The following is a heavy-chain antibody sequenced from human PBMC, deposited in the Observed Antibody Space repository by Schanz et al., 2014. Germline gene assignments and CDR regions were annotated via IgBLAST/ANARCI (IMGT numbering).Heavy chain of an antibody. J-gene: IGHJ5*01. CDR1: GYTFTNFY. CDR3: ARGAALVAATGWFES. CDR2: INPRNGAT. Sequence: QVQLVQSGPEVKKPGASVKVSCKTSGYTFTNFYLHWVRQAPGQGLEWMGRINPRNGATDYAQEFQGRSTMTKGTSLVSAYMDFSSLIMNDAAINYCARGAALVAATGWFESWGQGSLVTVSS. V-gene: IGHV1-2*02. D-gene: IGHD2-15*01.